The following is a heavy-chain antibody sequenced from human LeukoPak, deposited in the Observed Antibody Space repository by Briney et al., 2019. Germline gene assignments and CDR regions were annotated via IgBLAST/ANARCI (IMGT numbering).Heavy chain of an antibody. CDR2: ISNIDSTT. CDR1: GFTLSTYK. CDR3: ARLGLSAVAIFLIDY. Sequence: AGSLRLSCVASGFTLSTYKMSSVRRAPPKGVQGVSYISNIDSTTYYAHSVKGRLTISGDNAENSMYLKMTSLTPEDTAVYYCARLGLSAVAIFLIDYSGQGTLVTVSS. D-gene: IGHD2-2*02. V-gene: IGHV3-48*03. J-gene: IGHJ4*02.